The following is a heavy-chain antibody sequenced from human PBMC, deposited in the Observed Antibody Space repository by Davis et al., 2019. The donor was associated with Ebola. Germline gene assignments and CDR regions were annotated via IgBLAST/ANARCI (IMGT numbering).Heavy chain of an antibody. CDR1: GFTFSSYG. Sequence: GESLKISCAASGFTFSSYGMHWVRQAPGKGLEWVSAISGSGGSTYYADSVKGRFTISRDNSKNTLYLQMNSLRAEDTAVYYCAKLGWIDWGQGTLVTVSS. V-gene: IGHV3-23*01. J-gene: IGHJ4*02. CDR3: AKLGWID. CDR2: ISGSGGST. D-gene: IGHD5-12*01.